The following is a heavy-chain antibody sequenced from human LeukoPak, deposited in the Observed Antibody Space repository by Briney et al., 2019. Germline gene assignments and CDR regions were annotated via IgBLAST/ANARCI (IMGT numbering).Heavy chain of an antibody. CDR2: ISSSSTI. J-gene: IGHJ3*02. V-gene: IGHV3-48*01. CDR3: ARCTGRRWLQLSAFDI. Sequence: GGSLRLSCAASGFTFSSYSMNWVRQAPGKGLEWVSYISSSSTIYYADSVKGRFTISRDNAKNSLYLQMNSLRAEDTAVYYCARCTGRRWLQLSAFDIWGQGTMVTVSS. CDR1: GFTFSSYS. D-gene: IGHD5-24*01.